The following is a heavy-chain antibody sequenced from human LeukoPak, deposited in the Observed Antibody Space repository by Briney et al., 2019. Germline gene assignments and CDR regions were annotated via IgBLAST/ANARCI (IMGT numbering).Heavy chain of an antibody. Sequence: SETLSLTCTVSGGSISSYYWSWIRQPPGKGLEWIGYIYYSGSTNYNPSLKSRVTISVDTSKNQFSLKLSSVTAADTAVYYCARRVGGIKNYFDYWGLGTLVTVSS. CDR3: ARRVGGIKNYFDY. CDR2: IYYSGST. J-gene: IGHJ4*02. V-gene: IGHV4-59*01. CDR1: GGSISSYY. D-gene: IGHD2-15*01.